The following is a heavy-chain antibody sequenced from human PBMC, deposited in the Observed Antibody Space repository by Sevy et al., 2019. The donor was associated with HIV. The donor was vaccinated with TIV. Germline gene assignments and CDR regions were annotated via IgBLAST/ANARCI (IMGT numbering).Heavy chain of an antibody. Sequence: GGSLRLSCVVSGLTFSNYWMTWVRQAPGKGLEWVANIKEDGSEKYYLFSVKDRFTISRDNAKNSLFLQMNSLRVDDTGVYYCATGAGLWGQGALVTVSS. CDR2: IKEDGSEK. CDR1: GLTFSNYW. V-gene: IGHV3-7*01. CDR3: ATGAGL. J-gene: IGHJ4*02. D-gene: IGHD6-19*01.